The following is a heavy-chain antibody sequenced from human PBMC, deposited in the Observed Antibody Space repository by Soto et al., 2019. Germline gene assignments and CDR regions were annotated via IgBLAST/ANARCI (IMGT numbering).Heavy chain of an antibody. J-gene: IGHJ4*02. CDR3: ATDPGSYALDY. CDR1: GYTFTSYG. V-gene: IGHV1-18*01. Sequence: QVQLVQSGAEVKKPGASVKVSCKASGYTFTSYGMGWVRQAPGQGLEWMGWISAYNGNTNYAQKLQGRITMTTDTSTTTAYMDLRSLRSDDSSVYYCATDPGSYALDYWGQGTLVTVSS. D-gene: IGHD1-26*01. CDR2: ISAYNGNT.